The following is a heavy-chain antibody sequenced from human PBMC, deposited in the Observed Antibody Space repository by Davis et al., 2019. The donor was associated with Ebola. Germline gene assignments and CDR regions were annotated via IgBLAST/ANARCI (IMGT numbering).Heavy chain of an antibody. CDR1: GGSISSGGYY. CDR2: IYYSGST. CDR3: ARGFYSLDAFDI. J-gene: IGHJ3*02. V-gene: IGHV4-61*08. D-gene: IGHD2-21*01. Sequence: PSETLSLTCTVSGGSISSGGYYWSWIRQHPGKGLEWIGYIYYSGSTNYDPSLKSRVTISVDTSKNQFSLKLSSVTAADTAVYYCARGFYSLDAFDIWGQGTMVTVSS.